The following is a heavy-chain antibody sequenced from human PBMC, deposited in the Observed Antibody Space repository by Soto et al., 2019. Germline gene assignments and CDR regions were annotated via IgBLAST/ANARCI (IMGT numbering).Heavy chain of an antibody. CDR3: ARDLFGELPN. Sequence: QVQLVQPGAEVKKPGASVKVSCKASGFTFSTSGITWVRQAPGQGLEWMGWFNLYSGDTIYAQKFQGRLTMTTDTSTTTAYMELTNLRSDDTAVYYCARDLFGELPNWGQGTLVTVSS. J-gene: IGHJ4*02. V-gene: IGHV1-18*01. CDR1: GFTFSTSG. D-gene: IGHD3-10*01. CDR2: FNLYSGDT.